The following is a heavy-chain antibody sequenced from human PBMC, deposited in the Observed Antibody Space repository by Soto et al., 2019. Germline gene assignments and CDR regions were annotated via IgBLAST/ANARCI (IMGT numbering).Heavy chain of an antibody. V-gene: IGHV3-11*01. D-gene: IGHD2-15*01. CDR2: ISSSGSTI. CDR1: GFTFSDYY. Sequence: GGSLSLSCAASGFTFSDYYMSWIRQAPGKGLEWVSYISSSGSTIYYADSVKGRFTISRDNAKNSLYLQMNSLRAEDTAVYYCASINVVVVAATTPYYYYYMDVWGKGTTVTVSS. CDR3: ASINVVVVAATTPYYYYYMDV. J-gene: IGHJ6*03.